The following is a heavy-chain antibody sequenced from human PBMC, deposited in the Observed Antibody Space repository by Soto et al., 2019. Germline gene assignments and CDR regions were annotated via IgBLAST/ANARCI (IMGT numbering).Heavy chain of an antibody. J-gene: IGHJ4*02. CDR1: GGSISNHY. D-gene: IGHD7-27*01. CDR2: IYYNGNT. Sequence: QVQLQESGPGLVKPSETLSLTCTVSGGSISNHYWSWIRQPPGKGLEWIGYIYYNGNTNYNPSLKRRVTMSVETSKNQISLKLSSATAADPAVSYCTRANWYSEYWGKGTIVTVSS. CDR3: TRANWYSEY. V-gene: IGHV4-59*11.